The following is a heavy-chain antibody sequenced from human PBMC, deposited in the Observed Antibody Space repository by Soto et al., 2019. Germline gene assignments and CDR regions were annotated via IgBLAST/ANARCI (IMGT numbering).Heavy chain of an antibody. CDR1: GFSFSCCW. D-gene: IGHD3-10*01. CDR2: ISSDGSST. V-gene: IGHV3-74*01. CDR3: ARFDIEATPPI. Sequence: EVQLVESGGGLVQPGGSLRLSCAASGFSFSCCWMHWVRQVPGKGLVWVSRISSDGSSTAYADPVKGRFTISRDNAKNTLYLEMNSLRAEDTAVYYCARFDIEATPPIWGLGTMVTVSS. J-gene: IGHJ3*02.